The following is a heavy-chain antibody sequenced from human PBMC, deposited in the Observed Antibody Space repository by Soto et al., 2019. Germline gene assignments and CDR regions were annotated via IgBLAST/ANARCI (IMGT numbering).Heavy chain of an antibody. V-gene: IGHV3-21*01. CDR3: AKGGSGGYSYGYLGMDV. CDR1: GFTFTRYS. D-gene: IGHD5-18*01. CDR2: ISSTTNYI. Sequence: PGGSLRLSCAASGFTFTRYSMNWVRQAPGKGLEWVSSISSTTNYIYYGDSMKGRFTISRDNSKNSLYLQMNSLRAEDTAVYYCAKGGSGGYSYGYLGMDVWGQGTTVTGSS. J-gene: IGHJ6*02.